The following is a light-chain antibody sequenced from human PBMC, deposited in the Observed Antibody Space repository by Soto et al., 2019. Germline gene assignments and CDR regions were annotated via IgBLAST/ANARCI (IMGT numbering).Light chain of an antibody. CDR2: DVS. V-gene: IGKV3-20*01. CDR1: QSVSRSY. CDR3: QQYGTSPIT. Sequence: EIVLTQSPGTLSLSPWERATLSCRASQSVSRSYLAWYQQKPGQAPRLLIYDVSSRATGIPDRFSGSGSGTDFTLTISRLEPEDFTVFYCQQYGTSPITFGQGTRLEI. J-gene: IGKJ5*01.